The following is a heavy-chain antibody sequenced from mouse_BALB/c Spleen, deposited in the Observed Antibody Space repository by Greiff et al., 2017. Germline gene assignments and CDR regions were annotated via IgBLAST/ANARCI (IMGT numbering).Heavy chain of an antibody. CDR3: ARSRDGYPPFAY. J-gene: IGHJ3*01. CDR2: INPSTGYT. D-gene: IGHD2-3*01. CDR1: GYTFTSYW. Sequence: VQVVESGAELAKPGASVKMSCKASGYTFTSYWMHWVKQRPGQGLEWIGYINPSTGYTEYNQKFKDKATLTADKSSSTAYMQLSSLTSEDSAVYYCARSRDGYPPFAYWGQGTLVTVSA. V-gene: IGHV1-7*01.